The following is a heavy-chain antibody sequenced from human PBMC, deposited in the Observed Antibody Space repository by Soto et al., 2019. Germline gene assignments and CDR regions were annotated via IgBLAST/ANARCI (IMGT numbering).Heavy chain of an antibody. CDR3: AIRVWGQQLVNFDP. J-gene: IGHJ5*02. Sequence: QVQLVQSGAEVKKPGASVKVSCKASGYTFTSYDINWVRQATGQGLEWLGWMNPNSGNTGYAQKFQGRVTMTRNPSISTAYMELSSLRFEDTAVYYCAIRVWGQQLVNFDPWGQGTLVTVSS. CDR1: GYTFTSYD. V-gene: IGHV1-8*01. D-gene: IGHD6-13*01. CDR2: MNPNSGNT.